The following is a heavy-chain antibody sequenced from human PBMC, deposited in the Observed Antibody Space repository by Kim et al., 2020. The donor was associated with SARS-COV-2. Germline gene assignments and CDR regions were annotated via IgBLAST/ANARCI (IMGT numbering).Heavy chain of an antibody. V-gene: IGHV3-23*01. D-gene: IGHD3-10*01. CDR2: ISGSGGST. Sequence: GGSLRLSCAASGFTFSSYAMSWFRQAPGKGLEWVSAISGSGGSTYYADSVKGRFTISRDNSKNTLYLQMNSLRAEDTAVYYCAKDSFGYYGSGKFPYWGQGTLVTVSS. J-gene: IGHJ4*02. CDR3: AKDSFGYYGSGKFPY. CDR1: GFTFSSYA.